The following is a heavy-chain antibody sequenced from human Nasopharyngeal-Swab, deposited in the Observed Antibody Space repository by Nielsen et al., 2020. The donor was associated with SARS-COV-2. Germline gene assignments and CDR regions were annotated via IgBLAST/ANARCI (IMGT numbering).Heavy chain of an antibody. J-gene: IGHJ6*02. CDR3: AKGVRYFDFLPPNTYYYYGLDL. V-gene: IGHV1-69*01. D-gene: IGHD3-9*01. CDR2: IIPIFGTT. Sequence: WVRQAPGQGLEWMGGIIPIFGTTDYAQKFQGPVTITADESTSTVYMELNSLRFEDTAVYYCAKGVRYFDFLPPNTYYYYGLDLWGQGTTVTVSS.